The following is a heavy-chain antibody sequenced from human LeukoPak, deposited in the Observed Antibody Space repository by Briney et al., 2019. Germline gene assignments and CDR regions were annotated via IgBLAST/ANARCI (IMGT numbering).Heavy chain of an antibody. D-gene: IGHD3-22*01. CDR2: MYYSGST. J-gene: IGHJ5*02. Sequence: SETLSLTCTVAGGSISSGDYYWSWIRQPPGKGLEWIAYMYYSGSTYYNPSLKSRVTMSADTSKNQLSLKLSSVTAADTAVYYCARPSYYDSRIDPWGQGILVTVSS. CDR1: GGSISSGDYY. V-gene: IGHV4-30-4*01. CDR3: ARPSYYDSRIDP.